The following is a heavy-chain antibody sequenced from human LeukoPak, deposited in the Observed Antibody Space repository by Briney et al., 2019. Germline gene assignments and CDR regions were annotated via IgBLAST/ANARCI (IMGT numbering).Heavy chain of an antibody. V-gene: IGHV3-11*01. CDR3: AKDTPEDY. CDR1: GFTFSDYY. J-gene: IGHJ4*02. CDR2: ISGSGDII. Sequence: PGGSLRLSCAASGFTFSDYYMSWIRQAPGKGLEWVSYISGSGDIIYYADSVKGRFTISRDNGKNSLSLQMNSLRVEDTALYYCAKDTPEDYWGQGTLVTVSS.